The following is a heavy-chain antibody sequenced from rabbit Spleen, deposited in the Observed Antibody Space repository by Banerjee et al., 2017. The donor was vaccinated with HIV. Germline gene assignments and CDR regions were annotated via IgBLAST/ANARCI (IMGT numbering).Heavy chain of an antibody. CDR3: ARGWNNGVPDYDGAFDL. CDR1: GFSFSINYY. D-gene: IGHD4-2*01. CDR2: IYAGSSGST. Sequence: QQQLVESGGGLVKPEGSLTLTCTASGFSFSINYYMCWVRQAPGKGLEWIACIYAGSSGSTYYASWAKGRFTISKTSSTTVTLQRTSLTAADTATYFCARGWNNGVPDYDGAFDLWGPGTLVTVS. J-gene: IGHJ6*01. V-gene: IGHV1S45*01.